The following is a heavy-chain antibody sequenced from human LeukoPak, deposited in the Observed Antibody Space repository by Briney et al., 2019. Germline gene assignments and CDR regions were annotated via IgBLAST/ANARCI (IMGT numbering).Heavy chain of an antibody. CDR2: IYSGGST. J-gene: IGHJ4*02. Sequence: PGGSLRLSCAASGFTVSSNYMSWVRQAPGKGLEWVSVIYSGGSTYYADSVKGRFAISRDSAKNSLYLQMNNLRPDDTAVYYCARGATVAGDFDYWGQGTLVTVSS. CDR1: GFTVSSNY. CDR3: ARGATVAGDFDY. V-gene: IGHV3-53*05. D-gene: IGHD6-19*01.